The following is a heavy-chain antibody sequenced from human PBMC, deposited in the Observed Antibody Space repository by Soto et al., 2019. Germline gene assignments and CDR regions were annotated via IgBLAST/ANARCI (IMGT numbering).Heavy chain of an antibody. CDR1: GFTFSNYT. CDR3: ARDGGARYFEIIGYYQGRNIFDY. D-gene: IGHD3-3*01. V-gene: IGHV3-30-3*01. J-gene: IGHJ4*02. CDR2: VAFDGSNQ. Sequence: QVQLVESGGGVVRPGTSLRLSCEASGFTFSNYTMHWVRQSPGRGLEWVSVVAFDGSNQFYADSVKGRFTISRDSSGNTLYLQLSSLRIEDTAVYYCARDGGARYFEIIGYYQGRNIFDYWGQGTLVTVSS.